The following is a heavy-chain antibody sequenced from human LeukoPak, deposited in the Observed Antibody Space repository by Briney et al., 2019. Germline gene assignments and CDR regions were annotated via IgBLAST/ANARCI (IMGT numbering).Heavy chain of an antibody. CDR1: GFTVSSNY. D-gene: IGHD5-18*01. Sequence: GGSLRLSCAASGFTVSSNYMSWVRQAPGRGLEWVSVIYSGGSTYYADSVKGRFTISRDNSKNTLYLQMNSLRAEDTAVYYCARLRQLWFDYWGQGTLVTVSS. V-gene: IGHV3-53*01. CDR3: ARLRQLWFDY. CDR2: IYSGGST. J-gene: IGHJ4*02.